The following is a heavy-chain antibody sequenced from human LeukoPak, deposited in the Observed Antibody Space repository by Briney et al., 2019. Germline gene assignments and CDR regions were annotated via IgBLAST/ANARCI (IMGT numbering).Heavy chain of an antibody. V-gene: IGHV3-7*01. J-gene: IGHJ6*02. CDR3: ARDSPPLAYYYYGMDV. CDR2: IKQDGSEK. CDR1: GFTFSSYW. Sequence: PGGSLRLSCAGSGFTFSSYWMSWVRQAPGKGLEWVANIKQDGSEKYYVDSVKGRFTISRDNAKYSLYLQMNSLRAEDTAVYYCARDSPPLAYYYYGMDVWGQGTTVTVSS.